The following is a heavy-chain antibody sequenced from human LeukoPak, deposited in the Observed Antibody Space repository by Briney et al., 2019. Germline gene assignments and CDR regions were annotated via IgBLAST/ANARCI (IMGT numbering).Heavy chain of an antibody. Sequence: PSETLSLTCTVSGGSISSSSYYWGWIRQPPGKGLEWIGSIYYSGSTYYNLSLKSRVTISVDTAKNQFSLKLSSVPAADTAVYYCARPEKYSNWFDPWGQGTLVTVSS. CDR1: GGSISSSSYY. D-gene: IGHD2-21*01. CDR2: IYYSGST. CDR3: ARPEKYSNWFDP. J-gene: IGHJ5*02. V-gene: IGHV4-39*01.